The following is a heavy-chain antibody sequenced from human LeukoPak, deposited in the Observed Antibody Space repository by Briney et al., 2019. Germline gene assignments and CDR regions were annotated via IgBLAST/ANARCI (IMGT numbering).Heavy chain of an antibody. V-gene: IGHV3-11*04. J-gene: IGHJ4*02. CDR2: ISSSGSTI. Sequence: GGSLRLSCAASGFTFSDYYMSWIRQAPRKGLEWVSYISSSGSTIYYADSVKGRFTISRDNAKNSLYLQMNSLRAEDTAVYYCARVRVPAAYFDYWGQGTLVTVSS. CDR3: ARVRVPAAYFDY. D-gene: IGHD2-2*01. CDR1: GFTFSDYY.